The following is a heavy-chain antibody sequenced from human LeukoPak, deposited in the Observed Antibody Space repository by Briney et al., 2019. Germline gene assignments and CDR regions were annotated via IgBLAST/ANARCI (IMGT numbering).Heavy chain of an antibody. CDR2: IYYSGST. CDR1: GGSISSYY. CDR3: ARFSEYSRSFDP. J-gene: IGHJ5*02. D-gene: IGHD6-6*01. V-gene: IGHV4-59*01. Sequence: PSETLSLTCIVSGGSISSYYWSWIRQPPGKGLEWIGYIYYSGSTNYNLSLKSRVTISVDTNKKQFSLKVNSVTAADTAVYYCARFSEYSRSFDPWGQGALVTVSS.